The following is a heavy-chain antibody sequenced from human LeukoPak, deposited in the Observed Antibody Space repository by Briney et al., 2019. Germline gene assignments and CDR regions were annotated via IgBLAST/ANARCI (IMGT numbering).Heavy chain of an antibody. D-gene: IGHD3-22*01. J-gene: IGHJ4*02. CDR3: ARDLGDSSGYPTYYFDY. CDR2: IWYDGSNK. Sequence: GGSLRLSCAASGFTFSSYGMHWVRQAPGKGQEWVAVIWYDGSNKYYADSVKGRFTISRDNSKNTLYLQMNSLRAEDTAVYYCARDLGDSSGYPTYYFDYWGQGTLVAVSS. V-gene: IGHV3-33*01. CDR1: GFTFSSYG.